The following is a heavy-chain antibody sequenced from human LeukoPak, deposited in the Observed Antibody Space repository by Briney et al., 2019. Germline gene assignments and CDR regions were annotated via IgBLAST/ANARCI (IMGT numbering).Heavy chain of an antibody. J-gene: IGHJ5*02. CDR1: GFTFNTYS. CDR3: AKVGSSGWYNWFDP. Sequence: GGSLRLSCVASGFTFNTYSMTWVRQAPGKGLEWVSAISGSGGSTYYADSVKGRFTISRDNSKNTLYLQMNSLRAEDTAVYYCAKVGSSGWYNWFDPWGQGTLVTVSS. V-gene: IGHV3-23*01. D-gene: IGHD6-19*01. CDR2: ISGSGGST.